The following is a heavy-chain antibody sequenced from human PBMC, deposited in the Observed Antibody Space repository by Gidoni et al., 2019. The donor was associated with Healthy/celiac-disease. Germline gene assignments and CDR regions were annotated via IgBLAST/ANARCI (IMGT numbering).Heavy chain of an antibody. Sequence: QVQLVQSVAEVKKPGSSVKVSCKASGGPFSSYAISWVRQAPGQGLEWMGRMIPILGIANYAQKFQGRVTITADKSTSTAYMELSSLRSEDTAVYYCARGVVVVPAAMAPFDYWGQGTLVTVSS. V-gene: IGHV1-69*04. J-gene: IGHJ4*02. D-gene: IGHD2-2*01. CDR3: ARGVVVVPAAMAPFDY. CDR1: GGPFSSYA. CDR2: MIPILGIA.